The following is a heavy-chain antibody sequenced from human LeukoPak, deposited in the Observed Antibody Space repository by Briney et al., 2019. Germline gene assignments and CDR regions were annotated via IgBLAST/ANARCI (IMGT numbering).Heavy chain of an antibody. CDR3: ARGSGSYTPFDY. Sequence: ASVKVSCKASGYTFTSYDINWVRQAPGQGLEWMGWINPNSGGTNYAQKFQGRVTMTRDTSISTAYMELSRLRSDDTAVYYCARGSGSYTPFDYWGQGTLVTVSS. J-gene: IGHJ4*02. D-gene: IGHD1-26*01. CDR1: GYTFTSYD. CDR2: INPNSGGT. V-gene: IGHV1-2*02.